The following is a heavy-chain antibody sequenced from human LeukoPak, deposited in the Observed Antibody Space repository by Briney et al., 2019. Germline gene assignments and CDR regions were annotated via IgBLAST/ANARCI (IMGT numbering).Heavy chain of an antibody. J-gene: IGHJ6*03. CDR2: ISGSGGST. V-gene: IGHV3-23*01. CDR3: AKREQLVLIRYHYYYMDV. D-gene: IGHD6-13*01. CDR1: GFTFSSYA. Sequence: GGSLRLSCAASGFTFSSYAMSWVRQAPGKGLEWVSAISGSGGSTYYADSVKGRFTISRDNSKNTLYLQMNSLRAEDTAVYYCAKREQLVLIRYHYYYMDVWGKGTTVTVSS.